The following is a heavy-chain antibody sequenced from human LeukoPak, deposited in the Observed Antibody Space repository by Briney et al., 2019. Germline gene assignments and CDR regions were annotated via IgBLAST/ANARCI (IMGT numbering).Heavy chain of an antibody. CDR1: GRSISSYY. CDR2: IYYSGST. CDR3: ARVPGSRDAFDI. J-gene: IGHJ3*02. D-gene: IGHD1-14*01. Sequence: PSETLALTCTVSGRSISSYYWSWIRQPPGKGLEWIGYIYYSGSTNYNPSFKSRVTISVDTSKNQFSLKLSSVTAADTAVYYCARVPGSRDAFDIWGQGTMVTVSS. V-gene: IGHV4-59*01.